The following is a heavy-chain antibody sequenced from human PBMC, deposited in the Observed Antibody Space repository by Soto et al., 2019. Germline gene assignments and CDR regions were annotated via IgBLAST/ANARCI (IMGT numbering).Heavy chain of an antibody. CDR2: INPNSGGT. V-gene: IGHV1-2*04. Sequence: QVQLVQSGAEVKKPGASVKVSCKASGYTFTGYYMHWVRQAPGQGLEWMGWINPNSGGTNYAQKFQGWVTMTRDTSISTAYMELSRLRSDDTAVYYCARGALRLGELPSPGWFDPWGQGTLVTVSS. D-gene: IGHD3-16*01. CDR1: GYTFTGYY. CDR3: ARGALRLGELPSPGWFDP. J-gene: IGHJ5*02.